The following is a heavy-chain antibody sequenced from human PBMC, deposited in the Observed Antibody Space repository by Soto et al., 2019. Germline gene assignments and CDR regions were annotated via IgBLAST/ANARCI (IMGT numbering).Heavy chain of an antibody. V-gene: IGHV4-28*01. CDR1: GYSISSSNW. D-gene: IGHD6-19*01. J-gene: IGHJ5*02. CDR2: IYYSGTT. Sequence: SETLSLTCAVSGYSISSSNWWGWIRQPPGKGLEWIGYIYYSGTTYYNPSLKSRVTMSVDTSKNQFSLKLSSVTAADTAVYYCASFIAVAGTGNWFDPWGQGTLVTVSS. CDR3: ASFIAVAGTGNWFDP.